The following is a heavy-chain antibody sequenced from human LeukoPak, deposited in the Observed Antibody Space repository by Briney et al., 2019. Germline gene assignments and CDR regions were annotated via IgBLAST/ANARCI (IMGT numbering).Heavy chain of an antibody. D-gene: IGHD3-16*01. CDR1: GFTFSSYW. CDR3: AKDDDWGRFNH. Sequence: GGSLRLSCAVSGFTFSSYWMHWVRQAPGKGLEWVSSISSSSIYKYYADSVKGRFTISRDNAKKSLYLQMNSLRAEDTAMYYCAKDDDWGRFNHWGQGTLVTVSS. J-gene: IGHJ1*01. CDR2: ISSSSIYK. V-gene: IGHV3-21*04.